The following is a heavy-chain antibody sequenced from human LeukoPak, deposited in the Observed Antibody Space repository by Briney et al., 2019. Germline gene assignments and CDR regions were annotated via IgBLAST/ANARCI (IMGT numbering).Heavy chain of an antibody. CDR1: GGSISSYY. CDR3: ARQGDSSGVDAFDI. V-gene: IGHV4-59*08. D-gene: IGHD3-22*01. J-gene: IGHJ3*02. Sequence: PSETLSLTCTVSGGSISSYYWSWIRQPPGKGLEWIGYIYYSGGTNYSPSLKSRVTISVDTSKNQFSLKLSSVTAADTAVYYCARQGDSSGVDAFDIWGQGTMITVSS. CDR2: IYYSGGT.